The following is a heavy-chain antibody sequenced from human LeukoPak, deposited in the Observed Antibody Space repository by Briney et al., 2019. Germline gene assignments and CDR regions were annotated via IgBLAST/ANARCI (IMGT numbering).Heavy chain of an antibody. CDR2: IHYGGSP. CDR1: GGSIGSYY. D-gene: IGHD2-2*01. J-gene: IGHJ5*02. CDR3: ARCGAQLNWFDP. V-gene: IGHV4-59*08. Sequence: PSESLSLTCTVAGGSIGSYYWSWIRQPPRKGLGWDGYIHYGGSPYYNPSLKSRVTISVDTSKNQCSLKLNSVTAADSAVYYCARCGAQLNWFDPWGQGTLVTVSS.